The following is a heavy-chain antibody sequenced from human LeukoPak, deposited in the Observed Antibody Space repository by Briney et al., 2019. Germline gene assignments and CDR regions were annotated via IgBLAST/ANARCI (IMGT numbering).Heavy chain of an antibody. D-gene: IGHD2-15*01. V-gene: IGHV1-8*01. CDR2: MNPNSGNT. CDR1: GYTLTSYD. Sequence: ASVKVSCKASGYTLTSYDINWVRQATGQGREWMAWMNPNSGNTGYAQKFQGRVTVTRDTSISTAYMELSGLRAEDTAVYYCTRGPICTGGSCFWFDPWGQGTLVSVSS. J-gene: IGHJ5*02. CDR3: TRGPICTGGSCFWFDP.